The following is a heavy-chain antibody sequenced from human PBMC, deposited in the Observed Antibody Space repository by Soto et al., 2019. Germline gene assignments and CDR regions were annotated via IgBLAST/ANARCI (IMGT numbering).Heavy chain of an antibody. Sequence: GGSLRLSXAASGFTFSSYAMSGVRQAPGKGLEWVSAISGSGGSTYYADSVKGRFTISRDNSKNTLYLQMNSLRAEDTAVYYCAHSPIVVVISLFDYWGQGTLVTVSS. D-gene: IGHD3-22*01. V-gene: IGHV3-23*01. CDR3: AHSPIVVVISLFDY. CDR1: GFTFSSYA. CDR2: ISGSGGST. J-gene: IGHJ4*02.